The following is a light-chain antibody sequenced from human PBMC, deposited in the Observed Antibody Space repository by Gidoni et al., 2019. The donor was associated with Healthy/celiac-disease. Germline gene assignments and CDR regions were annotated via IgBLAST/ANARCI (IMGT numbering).Light chain of an antibody. Sequence: EIVLTQSPGTLSLSPGERATLSCRASQRVSSSYLAWYQQKPGQAPRLLIWGASSRATGIPDRFSGSGSGTDFTLTISRLEPEDFTVYYCQQYGSSPPMYTFGQGTKLEIK. J-gene: IGKJ2*01. CDR3: QQYGSSPPMYT. CDR1: QRVSSSY. V-gene: IGKV3-20*01. CDR2: GAS.